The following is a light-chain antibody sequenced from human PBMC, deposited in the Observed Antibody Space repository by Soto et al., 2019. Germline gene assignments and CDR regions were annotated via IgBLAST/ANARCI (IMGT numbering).Light chain of an antibody. Sequence: QSALTQSASVSGSPGQSITISCTGTSSDVGVYNYVSWYQQHPGKAPKVIIYELNSRPSGVSSRFSGSKSGNTASLTISGLQAEDEADYYCNSYTTSSTGVFGGGTKLTVL. CDR3: NSYTTSSTGV. V-gene: IGLV2-14*01. CDR1: SSDVGVYNY. J-gene: IGLJ3*02. CDR2: ELN.